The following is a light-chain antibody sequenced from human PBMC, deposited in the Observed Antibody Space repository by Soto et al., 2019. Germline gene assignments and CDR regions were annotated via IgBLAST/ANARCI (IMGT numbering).Light chain of an antibody. Sequence: QSALTQPRSVSGSPGQLVTISCTGTSGDVGAYNYVSWYQQSPGEAPKLIIYDVNKRPSRVPDRFSGSKSGSTASLTISGLQTADEADYYCCSYAGSNNVVFGGGTKVTVL. CDR2: DVN. J-gene: IGLJ2*01. CDR3: CSYAGSNNVV. CDR1: SGDVGAYNY. V-gene: IGLV2-11*01.